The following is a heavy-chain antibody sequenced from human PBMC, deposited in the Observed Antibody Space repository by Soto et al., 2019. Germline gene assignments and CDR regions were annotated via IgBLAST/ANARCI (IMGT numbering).Heavy chain of an antibody. CDR2: IWYDGSNK. D-gene: IGHD4-17*01. Sequence: GGSLRLSCAASGFTFSSYGMHWVRQAPGKGLEWVAVIWYDGSNKYYADSVKGRFTISRDNSKNQFSLKLSSVTAADTAVYYCARARYGDYWGSGRDYYYGMDVWGQGTTVTVSS. J-gene: IGHJ6*02. CDR1: GFTFSSYG. V-gene: IGHV3-33*01. CDR3: ARARYGDYWGSGRDYYYGMDV.